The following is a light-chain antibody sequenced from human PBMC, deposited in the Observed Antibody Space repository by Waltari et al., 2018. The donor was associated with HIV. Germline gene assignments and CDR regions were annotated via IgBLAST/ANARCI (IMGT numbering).Light chain of an antibody. CDR1: ALPKQY. Sequence: SYELTQPPSVSVSPGQTARITCSGDALPKQYAYWYQQKPGQAPVVMIYKDSERPSGIPERFSCSSSGTTVTLTISGVQAEDEADYYCQSADSSGTHYVFGTGTKVTVL. V-gene: IGLV3-25*03. CDR2: KDS. CDR3: QSADSSGTHYV. J-gene: IGLJ1*01.